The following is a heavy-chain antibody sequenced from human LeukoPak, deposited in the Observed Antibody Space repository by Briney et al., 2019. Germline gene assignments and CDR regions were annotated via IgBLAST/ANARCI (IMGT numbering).Heavy chain of an antibody. CDR2: ISYDGGNK. D-gene: IGHD5-18*01. V-gene: IGHV3-30*18. CDR3: AKDVAQLWFRGVNYFDY. Sequence: GGPLRLSCAASGFTFSSYGMHWVRQAPGKGLEWVAVISYDGGNKYYADSVKGRFTISRNNSKNTLYLQMNSLRAEDTAVYYCAKDVAQLWFRGVNYFDYWGQGTLVTVSS. J-gene: IGHJ4*02. CDR1: GFTFSSYG.